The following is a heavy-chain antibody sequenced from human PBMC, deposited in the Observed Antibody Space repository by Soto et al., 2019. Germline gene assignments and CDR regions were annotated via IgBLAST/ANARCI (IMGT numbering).Heavy chain of an antibody. D-gene: IGHD6-19*01. CDR3: ARDGGYSSGWYGHFGVYGMDV. J-gene: IGHJ6*02. V-gene: IGHV3-30-3*01. CDR2: ISYDGSNK. CDR1: GFTFSSYA. Sequence: PGGSLRLSCAASGFTFSSYAMHWVRQAPGKGLEWVAVISYDGSNKYYADSVKGRFTISRDNSKNTLYLQMNRLRAEDTAVYYCARDGGYSSGWYGHFGVYGMDVWGQGTTVTVSS.